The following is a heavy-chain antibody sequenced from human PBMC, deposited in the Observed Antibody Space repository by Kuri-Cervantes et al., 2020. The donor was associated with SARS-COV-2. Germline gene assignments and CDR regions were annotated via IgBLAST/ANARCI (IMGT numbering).Heavy chain of an antibody. D-gene: IGHD3-16*02. J-gene: IGHJ3*02. CDR2: GHYSGKT. CDR3: ARDPLGVTFGGVIVDAFDI. Sequence: ESLKISCTVSGGSISTYYWTWIRQPPGKGLEWIGYGHYSGKTDYNPSLKSRVTMSVDTSKNQFSLKLSSVTAADTAVYYCARDPLGVTFGGVIVDAFDIWGQGTMVTVSS. V-gene: IGHV4-59*12. CDR1: GGSISTYY.